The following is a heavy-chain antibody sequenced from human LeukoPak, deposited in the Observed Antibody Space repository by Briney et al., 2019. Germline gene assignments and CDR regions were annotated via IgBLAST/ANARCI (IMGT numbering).Heavy chain of an antibody. Sequence: GGSLRLSCAASGFTFKTFAMSWVRQAPGKGLEWVSAISPTGDNIYYADSVKGRFTISRDNSRNTLYLQMNSLRVEETAIYYCAKDLRHRTTCNCYGWLDPWGQGTLVTVSS. CDR3: AKDLRHRTTCNCYGWLDP. CDR1: GFTFKTFA. J-gene: IGHJ5*02. V-gene: IGHV3-23*01. CDR2: ISPTGDNI. D-gene: IGHD2/OR15-2a*01.